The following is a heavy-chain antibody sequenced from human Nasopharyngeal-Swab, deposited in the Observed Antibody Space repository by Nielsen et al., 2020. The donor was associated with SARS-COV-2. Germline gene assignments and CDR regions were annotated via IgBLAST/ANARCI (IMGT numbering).Heavy chain of an antibody. D-gene: IGHD3-3*01. J-gene: IGHJ6*02. V-gene: IGHV3-21*01. CDR1: GFTFSSYS. Sequence: GGSLRLSCAAFGFTFSSYSMNWVRQAPGKGLAWVSSISSSSSYIYYAGSVKGRFTISRDNAKNSLYLQMNSLIAEDTAVYYCARVRLLEWLFPLYYYYGMDVWGQGTTVTVSS. CDR3: ARVRLLEWLFPLYYYYGMDV. CDR2: ISSSSSYI.